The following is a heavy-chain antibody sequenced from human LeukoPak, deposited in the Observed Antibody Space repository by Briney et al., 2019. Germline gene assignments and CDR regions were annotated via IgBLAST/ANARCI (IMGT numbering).Heavy chain of an antibody. CDR2: ISGSGGST. Sequence: PGGSLRLSCAASGFTFSSYAMSWVRQAPGKGLEWASAISGSGGSTYYADSVKGRFTISRDNSKNTLYLQMNSLRAEDTAVYYCAKLVSLRYYGMDVWGQGTTVTVSS. J-gene: IGHJ6*02. CDR3: AKLVSLRYYGMDV. CDR1: GFTFSSYA. D-gene: IGHD2-2*01. V-gene: IGHV3-23*01.